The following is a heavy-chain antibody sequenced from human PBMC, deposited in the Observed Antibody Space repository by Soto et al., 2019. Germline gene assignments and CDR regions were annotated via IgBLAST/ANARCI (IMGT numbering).Heavy chain of an antibody. J-gene: IGHJ6*02. CDR3: ASDSRDYYYGMDV. D-gene: IGHD3-10*01. Sequence: GGSLRLSCAASGFTFSSYGMHWVRQAPGKGLEWVAVISYDGSNKYYADSVKGRFTISRDNSKNTLYLQMNSLRAEDTAVYYCASDSRDYYYGMDVWGQGTTVTVSS. V-gene: IGHV3-30*03. CDR1: GFTFSSYG. CDR2: ISYDGSNK.